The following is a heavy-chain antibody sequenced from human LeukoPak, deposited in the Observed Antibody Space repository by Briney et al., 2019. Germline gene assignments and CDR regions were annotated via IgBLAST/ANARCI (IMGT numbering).Heavy chain of an antibody. CDR1: GGSISSGGYS. Sequence: SETLSLTCAVSGGSISSGGYSWSWIRQPPGKGLEWIGYIYYSGSTNYNPSLKSRVTISVDTSKNQFSLKLSSVTAADTAAYYCARALIGTRVDYWGQGTLVTVSS. CDR3: ARALIGTRVDY. V-gene: IGHV4-61*08. J-gene: IGHJ4*02. CDR2: IYYSGST. D-gene: IGHD2-2*01.